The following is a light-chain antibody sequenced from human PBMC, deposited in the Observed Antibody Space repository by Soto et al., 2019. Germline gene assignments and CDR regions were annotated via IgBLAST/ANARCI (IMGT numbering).Light chain of an antibody. CDR1: QSVSNNY. CDR3: QQYGSSPPYT. J-gene: IGKJ2*01. Sequence: EVVLTQSPGTLSLSPGERATLSCRASQSVSNNYFAWYQQKPGQAPRLLIFGSSDRATGMPDRFSGSGSGTDFTLTISRLEPEDFAVYYCQQYGSSPPYTVGQGNKLEIK. V-gene: IGKV3-20*01. CDR2: GSS.